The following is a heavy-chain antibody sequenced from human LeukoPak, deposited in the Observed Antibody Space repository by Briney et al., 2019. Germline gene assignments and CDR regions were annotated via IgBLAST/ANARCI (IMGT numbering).Heavy chain of an antibody. CDR3: ARESGAFSPFGF. CDR2: VYYSGNT. V-gene: IGHV4-39*07. D-gene: IGHD1-26*01. CDR1: GGYISSSSSF. J-gene: IGHJ4*02. Sequence: PSETLSLTCTVSGGYISSSSSFWAWIRQPPGKGLEWIGNVYYSGNTHYNPSLKSRVSMSIDKSRNQLSLELTSVTAADTAIYYCARESGAFSPFGFWGQGTLVTVSS.